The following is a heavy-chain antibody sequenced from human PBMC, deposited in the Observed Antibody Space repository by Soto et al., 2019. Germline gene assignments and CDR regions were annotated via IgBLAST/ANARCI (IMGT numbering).Heavy chain of an antibody. CDR3: ARERSAAGTGGFDP. Sequence: QVQLVQSGAEVKKSGASVKVSCKASGYTFTSYDINWVRQATGQGLEWMGWMNPNSGNTGYAQKFQGRVTMTRNTSISTAYTELSSLRYEDTAVYYCARERSAAGTGGFDPWGQGTLVTVSS. J-gene: IGHJ5*02. CDR1: GYTFTSYD. V-gene: IGHV1-8*01. CDR2: MNPNSGNT. D-gene: IGHD6-13*01.